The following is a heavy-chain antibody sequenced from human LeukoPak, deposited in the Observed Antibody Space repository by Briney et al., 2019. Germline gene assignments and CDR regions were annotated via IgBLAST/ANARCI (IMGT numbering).Heavy chain of an antibody. CDR1: GVSISSSNW. J-gene: IGHJ4*02. CDR2: IYHSGST. D-gene: IGHD1-26*01. CDR3: ASLGGGSYPDPGTH. V-gene: IGHV4-4*02. Sequence: SETLSLTCAVSGVSISSSNWWSWVRQPPGKGLEWIGEIYHSGSTNYNPSLKSRVTISVDKSKNQFSLKLSSVTAADTAVYYCASLGGGSYPDPGTHWGQGTLVTVSS.